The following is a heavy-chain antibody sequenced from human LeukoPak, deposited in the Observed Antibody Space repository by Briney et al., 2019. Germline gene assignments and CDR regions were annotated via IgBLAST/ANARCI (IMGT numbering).Heavy chain of an antibody. CDR1: GYTFSSYY. Sequence: ASVKVSCKAFGYTFSSYYIHWVRQAPGQALEWLGWINPNSGVSSSPQKFQGRVSMARDTSLSTVFMELKRLTSADTAIYYCANSMVQRGFILDYWGQGTVVTVSS. V-gene: IGHV1-2*02. J-gene: IGHJ4*02. D-gene: IGHD3-10*01. CDR2: INPNSGVS. CDR3: ANSMVQRGFILDY.